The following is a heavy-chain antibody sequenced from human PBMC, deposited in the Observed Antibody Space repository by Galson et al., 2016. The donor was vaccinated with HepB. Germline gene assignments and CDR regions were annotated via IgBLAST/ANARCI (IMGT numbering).Heavy chain of an antibody. Sequence: PALVKPTQTLTLTCSFSGFSLNTRGVGVGWIRQPPGKALEWLAVIYWDDDKRIRPSLKSRLTITKDTSGNQVVLTLTNMDPVDTATYYCAHTAVDYSGSESPYYSYGLGVWGQGTTVTVSS. D-gene: IGHD3-10*01. CDR3: AHTAVDYSGSESPYYSYGLGV. V-gene: IGHV2-5*02. CDR2: IYWDDDK. J-gene: IGHJ6*02. CDR1: GFSLNTRGVG.